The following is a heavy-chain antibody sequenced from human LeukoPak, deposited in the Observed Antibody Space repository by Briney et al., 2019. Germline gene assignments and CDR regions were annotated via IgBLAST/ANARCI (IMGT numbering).Heavy chain of an antibody. CDR1: GFTFSSYE. D-gene: IGHD3-10*01. V-gene: IGHV3-48*03. CDR3: ARPDGDYYYGSGSYFHY. Sequence: GGSLRLSCAASGFTFSSYEMNWVRQAPGKWLEWVSYISSSGTTIYYADSVKGRFTISRDNAKTSLYLQMNSLRAEDTAVYYCARPDGDYYYGSGSYFHYWGQGTLVTVSS. CDR2: ISSSGTTI. J-gene: IGHJ4*02.